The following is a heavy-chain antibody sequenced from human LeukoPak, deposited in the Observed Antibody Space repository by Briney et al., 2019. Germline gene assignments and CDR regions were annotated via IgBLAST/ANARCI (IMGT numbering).Heavy chain of an antibody. CDR2: IDPSDSYT. CDR1: GYSFTSYW. D-gene: IGHD2-2*01. CDR3: ARRDGYCSSTSCYADYYYGMDV. Sequence: GESLKISCKGSGYSFTSYWISWVRQMPGKGLEWMGRIDPSDSYTNYSPSFQGHVTISADKSISTAYLQWSSLKASDTAMYYCARRDGYCSSTSCYADYYYGMDVWGQGTTVTVSS. J-gene: IGHJ6*02. V-gene: IGHV5-10-1*01.